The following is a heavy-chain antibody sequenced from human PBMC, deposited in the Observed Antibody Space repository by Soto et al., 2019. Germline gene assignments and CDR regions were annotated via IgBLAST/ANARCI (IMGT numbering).Heavy chain of an antibody. CDR2: IRNKANSYTT. CDR3: SRAGILTTPYYFDF. V-gene: IGHV3-72*01. Sequence: PGGSLRLSCAAFGFTFSDHYMDWVRQAPGKGLEWVGRIRNKANSYTTEYAASVKGRFTISRDDSKNSLFLQMNSLKTEDTAVYYCSRAGILTTPYYFDFWGQGILVTVSS. D-gene: IGHD4-4*01. J-gene: IGHJ4*01. CDR1: GFTFSDHY.